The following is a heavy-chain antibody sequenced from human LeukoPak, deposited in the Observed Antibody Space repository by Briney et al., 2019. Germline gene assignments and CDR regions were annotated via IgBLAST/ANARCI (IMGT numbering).Heavy chain of an antibody. CDR3: ARSGYCSSTSCFWFDP. CDR2: IYTSGST. D-gene: IGHD2-2*01. V-gene: IGHV4-59*10. Sequence: SETLSLTCAVYGGSFSSYYWSWIRQPAGKGLEWIGRIYTSGSTNYNPSLKSRVTMSVDTSKNQFSLKLSSVTAADTAVYYCARSGYCSSTSCFWFDPWGQGTLVTVSS. CDR1: GGSFSSYY. J-gene: IGHJ5*02.